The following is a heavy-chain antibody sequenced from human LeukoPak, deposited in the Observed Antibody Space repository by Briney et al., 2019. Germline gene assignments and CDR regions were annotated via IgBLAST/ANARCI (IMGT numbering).Heavy chain of an antibody. CDR3: ARGFYGDKGYFDY. V-gene: IGHV4-59*12. J-gene: IGHJ4*02. CDR1: GGSISSYY. D-gene: IGHD4-17*01. Sequence: SETLSLTCTVSGGSISSYYWSWIRQPPGKGLEWIGYIYYSGSTNYNPSLKSRVTISVDRSKNQFSLKLSSVTAADTAVYYCARGFYGDKGYFDYWGQGTLVTVSS. CDR2: IYYSGST.